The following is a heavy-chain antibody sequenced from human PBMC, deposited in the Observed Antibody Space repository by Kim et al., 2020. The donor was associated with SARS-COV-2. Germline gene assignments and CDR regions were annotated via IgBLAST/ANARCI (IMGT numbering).Heavy chain of an antibody. CDR3: TTDCHNGVCYVSYDY. Sequence: GGSLRLSCAASGFTFSNAWMSWVRKAPGKGLEWVGRIKSKTDGGTTDYAAPVKGRFTISRDDSKNTLYLQMNSLKTEDTAVYYCTTDCHNGVCYVSYDYWGQGTLVTVSS. CDR2: IKSKTDGGTT. CDR1: GFTFSNAW. J-gene: IGHJ4*02. D-gene: IGHD2-8*01. V-gene: IGHV3-15*01.